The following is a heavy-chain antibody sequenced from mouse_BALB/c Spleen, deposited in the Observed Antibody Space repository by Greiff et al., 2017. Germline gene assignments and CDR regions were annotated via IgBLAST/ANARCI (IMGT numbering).Heavy chain of an antibody. Sequence: VKLQESGAELARPGASVKLSCKASGYTFTSYWMQWVKQRPGQGLEWIGAIYPGDGDTRYTQKFKGKATLTADKSSSTAYMQLSSLASEDSAVYYCATGSSAWFAYWGQGTLVTVSA. CDR1: GYTFTSYW. CDR2: IYPGDGDT. J-gene: IGHJ3*01. D-gene: IGHD1-1*01. V-gene: IGHV1-87*01. CDR3: ATGSSAWFAY.